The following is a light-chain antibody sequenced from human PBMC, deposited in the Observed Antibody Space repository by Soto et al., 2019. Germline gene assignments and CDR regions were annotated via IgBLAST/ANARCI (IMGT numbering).Light chain of an antibody. J-gene: IGKJ5*01. CDR3: QQTFNSPIT. CDR1: QTISSW. V-gene: IGKV1-5*03. CDR2: KAS. Sequence: DIQMTQSPSTLSGSVGDRVTITCRASQTISSWLACYQQKPGKAPKLLIYKASTLKSGVPSRFSGSGSGTDFTLTISSVRPEDLGSFYCQQTFNSPITFGQGTRLEI.